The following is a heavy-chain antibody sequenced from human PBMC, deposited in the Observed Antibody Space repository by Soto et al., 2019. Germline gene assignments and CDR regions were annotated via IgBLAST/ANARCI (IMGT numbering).Heavy chain of an antibody. CDR2: IYSNGGT. CDR1: GGSISSGSYY. J-gene: IGHJ1*01. V-gene: IGHV4-61*01. CDR3: ARDGDGYDH. Sequence: QVQLQESGPGLVKPSETLSLTCSVSGGSISSGSYYWTWIRQPPGKGLEWIGYIYSNGGTSYNPSLKSRVTTSVDTSKNQFSLKRSSVTAADTAVYYCARDGDGYDHWGQGTLVTVSS. D-gene: IGHD5-12*01.